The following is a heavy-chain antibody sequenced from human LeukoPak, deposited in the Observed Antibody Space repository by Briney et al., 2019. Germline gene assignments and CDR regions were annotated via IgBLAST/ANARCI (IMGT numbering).Heavy chain of an antibody. Sequence: SGGSLRLSCAASGFTFSSYSMNWVRQAPGKGLEWVSSISSSSSYIYYADSVKGRFTISSDNAKDSLYLQMNSLTAEDTAVYYCARTFLSGSSKSFDIWGHGTMVTVSS. CDR2: ISSSSSYI. D-gene: IGHD6-13*01. CDR1: GFTFSSYS. J-gene: IGHJ3*02. V-gene: IGHV3-21*01. CDR3: ARTFLSGSSKSFDI.